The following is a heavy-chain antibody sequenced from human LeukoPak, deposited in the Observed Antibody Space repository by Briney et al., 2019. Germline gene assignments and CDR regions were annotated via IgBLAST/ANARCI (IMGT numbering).Heavy chain of an antibody. D-gene: IGHD4-11*01. Sequence: SETLSLTCAVYGGSFSGYYWSWIRQPPGKGLEWIGEINHSGSTNYNPSLKSRVTISVDTSKNQFSLKLSSVTAADTAVYYCARDAPRYSNYGDNWFDPWGQGTLVTVSS. J-gene: IGHJ5*02. CDR2: INHSGST. CDR3: ARDAPRYSNYGDNWFDP. V-gene: IGHV4-34*01. CDR1: GGSFSGYY.